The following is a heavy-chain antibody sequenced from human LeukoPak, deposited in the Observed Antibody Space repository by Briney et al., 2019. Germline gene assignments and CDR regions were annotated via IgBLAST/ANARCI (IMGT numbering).Heavy chain of an antibody. CDR1: GFTFSSYS. Sequence: GGSLRLSCAATGFTFSSYSMNWVRQAPGKGLEWVSSISSSSNYIYYADSVKGRFTISRDNAKNSLYLQMNSLRAEDTAVYYCARDASGWYYFDYWGRGTLVTVSS. CDR2: ISSSSNYI. CDR3: ARDASGWYYFDY. J-gene: IGHJ4*02. D-gene: IGHD6-19*01. V-gene: IGHV3-21*01.